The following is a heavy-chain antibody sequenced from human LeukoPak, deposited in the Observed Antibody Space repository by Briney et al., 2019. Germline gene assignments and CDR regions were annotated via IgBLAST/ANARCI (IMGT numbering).Heavy chain of an antibody. CDR1: GFAFGNYA. V-gene: IGHV3-23*01. D-gene: IGHD4-17*01. CDR3: AKISTVTENFDH. CDR2: IDSSGSFR. J-gene: IGHJ4*02. Sequence: PGGSLRLSCAASGFAFGNYAMGWVRQAPGKGLEWVSSIDSSGSFRPSAGSVKGRFTISRDNSENTVYLQMNSLRAEDTAVYSCAKISTVTENFDHWGQGALVTVSS.